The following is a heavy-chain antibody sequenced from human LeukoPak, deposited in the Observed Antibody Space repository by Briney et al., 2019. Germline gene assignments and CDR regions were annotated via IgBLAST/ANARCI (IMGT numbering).Heavy chain of an antibody. CDR1: GGTFGSYA. CDR2: IIPIFGTA. D-gene: IGHD6-19*01. CDR3: ARDLAQVAGTDY. Sequence: GASVKVSCKASGGTFGSYAISWVRQAPGQGLEWMGGIIPIFGTANYAQKFQGRVTITADESTSTAYMELSSLRSEDTAVYYCARDLAQVAGTDYWGQGTLVTVSS. J-gene: IGHJ4*02. V-gene: IGHV1-69*13.